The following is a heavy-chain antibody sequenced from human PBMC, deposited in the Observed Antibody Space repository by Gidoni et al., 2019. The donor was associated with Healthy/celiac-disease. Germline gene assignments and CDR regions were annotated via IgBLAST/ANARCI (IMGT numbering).Heavy chain of an antibody. Sequence: QLQLQESGPGLVKPSETLSLTCPVSGGSISSSSYYWGWIRQPPGKGLEWIGSIYYSGSTYYNPSLKSRVTISVDTSKNQFSLKLSSVTAADTAVYYCARTIAAGFFDYWGQGTLVTVSS. CDR1: GGSISSSSYY. V-gene: IGHV4-39*01. CDR3: ARTIAAGFFDY. D-gene: IGHD6-6*01. J-gene: IGHJ4*02. CDR2: IYYSGST.